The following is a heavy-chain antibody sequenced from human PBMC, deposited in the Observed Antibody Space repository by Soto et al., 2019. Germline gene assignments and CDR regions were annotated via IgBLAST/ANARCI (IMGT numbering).Heavy chain of an antibody. D-gene: IGHD6-13*01. J-gene: IGHJ3*02. CDR1: GFTFSSYS. CDR2: ISSSSSTI. V-gene: IGHV3-48*01. Sequence: GGSLRLSCAASGFTFSSYSMNWVRQAPGKGLEWVSYISSSSSTIYYADSVKGRFTISRDNAKNSLYLQMNSLRAEDTAVYYCARDKIRIAAAHDAFDIWGQGTMVTVSS. CDR3: ARDKIRIAAAHDAFDI.